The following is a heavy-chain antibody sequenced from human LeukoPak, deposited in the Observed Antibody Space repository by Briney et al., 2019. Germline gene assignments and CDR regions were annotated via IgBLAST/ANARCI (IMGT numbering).Heavy chain of an antibody. Sequence: GESLKISCKASGYNFAAYWIGWVRQMPGKGLEWMGVIYPGDSDSRYSPSFQGQVTISAGMSISTAFLQWSSLKASDTAIYYCARSNDYVFDYWGQGTLVTVPS. CDR2: IYPGDSDS. D-gene: IGHD4-17*01. CDR3: ARSNDYVFDY. CDR1: GYNFAAYW. J-gene: IGHJ4*02. V-gene: IGHV5-51*01.